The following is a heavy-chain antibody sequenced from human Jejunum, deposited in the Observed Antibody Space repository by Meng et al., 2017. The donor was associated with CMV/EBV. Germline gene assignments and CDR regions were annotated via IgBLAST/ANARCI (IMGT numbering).Heavy chain of an antibody. CDR2: ISGSSGNI. CDR3: AKRAFCSGGSCYQFDH. Sequence: FPTSTMNWVRQAPGKGLEWVSSISGSSGNIYYADSVKGRFTISRDNAKSSLYLQMDSLRAEDTAVYYCAKRAFCSGGSCYQFDHWGQG. D-gene: IGHD2-15*01. V-gene: IGHV3-21*01. J-gene: IGHJ4*02. CDR1: FPTST.